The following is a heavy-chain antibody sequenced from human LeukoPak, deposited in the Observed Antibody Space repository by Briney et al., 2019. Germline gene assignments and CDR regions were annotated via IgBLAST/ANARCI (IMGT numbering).Heavy chain of an antibody. Sequence: RGSLRLSCAASGFTFSSYAMRWVRQAPGKGLEWVAVISYDGSNKYYADSVKGRFTISRDNSKNTLYLQMNSLRAEDTAVYYCAKVPYYYETGWYYFDYWGQGTLVTVSS. J-gene: IGHJ4*02. CDR1: GFTFSSYA. D-gene: IGHD3-22*01. CDR3: AKVPYYYETGWYYFDY. V-gene: IGHV3-30*04. CDR2: ISYDGSNK.